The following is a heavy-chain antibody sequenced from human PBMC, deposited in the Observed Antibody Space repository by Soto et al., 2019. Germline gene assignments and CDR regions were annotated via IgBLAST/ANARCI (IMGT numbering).Heavy chain of an antibody. J-gene: IGHJ6*02. V-gene: IGHV4-34*01. Sequence: SETLSLTCAFYGGSFDDFYWSWVRQSPGKGLEWVGEISHDGGTNYSPSLASRVSISVDTSKNQFSLHLRSVTAADTGLYYCARGQLVWYGDLTPYHRDMDVWGQGTTVTVS. CDR3: ARGQLVWYGDLTPYHRDMDV. D-gene: IGHD3-10*01. CDR2: ISHDGGT. CDR1: GGSFDDFY.